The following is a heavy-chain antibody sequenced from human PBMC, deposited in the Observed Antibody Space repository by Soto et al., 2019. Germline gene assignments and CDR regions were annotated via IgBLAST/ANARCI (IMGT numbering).Heavy chain of an antibody. J-gene: IGHJ4*02. CDR2: TSSSDITI. CDR3: ARLVEETGYSFDY. Sequence: PGGSLRLSCAASGFNVRKYYMSWIRQAPGKGLEWVSYTSSSDITIYYADSVKGRFTISRGNAKNSLYLQMDSLRAEDTAVYYCARLVEETGYSFDYWGRGTVVTVSS. V-gene: IGHV3-11*01. D-gene: IGHD5-18*01. CDR1: GFNVRKYY.